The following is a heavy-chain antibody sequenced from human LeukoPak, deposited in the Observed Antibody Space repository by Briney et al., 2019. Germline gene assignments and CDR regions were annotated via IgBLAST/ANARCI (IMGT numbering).Heavy chain of an antibody. V-gene: IGHV3-23*01. CDR2: TTRAADKT. Sequence: GGSLRLSCAASGFTFSNYAMSWVRQAPGKGLEWVSATTRAADKTYYADSVEGRFTISRDNSKNTLYLQMNSLRAEDTAVYYCARSVVVGRVFPGLDYWGQGTLVTVFS. J-gene: IGHJ4*02. D-gene: IGHD2-21*01. CDR1: GFTFSNYA. CDR3: ARSVVVGRVFPGLDY.